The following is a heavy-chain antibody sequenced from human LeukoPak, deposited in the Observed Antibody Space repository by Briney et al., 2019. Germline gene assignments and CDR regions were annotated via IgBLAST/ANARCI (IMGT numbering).Heavy chain of an antibody. CDR1: GFTLKDYG. Sequence: GGSLILSCAATGFTLKDYGMHWVRQPTGKGLEWVSGINWDGGGTDYADSVKGRFTISRDNAKNSLYLQMTSLRPEDTALYYCAKHLRATNTYIFFGLDVWGQGTTVTVSS. J-gene: IGHJ6*02. CDR2: INWDGGGT. D-gene: IGHD1-26*01. CDR3: AKHLRATNTYIFFGLDV. V-gene: IGHV3-9*01.